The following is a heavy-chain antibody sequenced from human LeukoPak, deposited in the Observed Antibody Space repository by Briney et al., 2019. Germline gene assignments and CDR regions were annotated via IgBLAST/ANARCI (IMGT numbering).Heavy chain of an antibody. Sequence: GGSLRLSCAASGFIFSSYWMSWVRQAPGKGLEWVANIKQDGSQKYYVDSVKGRFTISRDNAKNSLYLQMNSLRAEDTAVYYCALKVDGFDYWGQGTLVTVSS. J-gene: IGHJ4*02. V-gene: IGHV3-7*03. CDR1: GFIFSSYW. CDR3: ALKVDGFDY. D-gene: IGHD5-12*01. CDR2: IKQDGSQK.